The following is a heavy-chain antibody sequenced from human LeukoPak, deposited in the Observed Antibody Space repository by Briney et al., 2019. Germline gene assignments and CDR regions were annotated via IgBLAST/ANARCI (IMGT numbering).Heavy chain of an antibody. CDR1: GGSISSYY. J-gene: IGHJ4*02. D-gene: IGHD2-2*01. Sequence: SETLSLTCTVSGGSISSYYWSWIRQPAGKGLEWIGRIYTSGSTNYNPSLKSRVTMSVNTSKNQFSLKLSSVTAADTAVYYCARDRGPDQYYQIDYWGQGTLVTVSS. CDR2: IYTSGST. CDR3: ARDRGPDQYYQIDY. V-gene: IGHV4-4*07.